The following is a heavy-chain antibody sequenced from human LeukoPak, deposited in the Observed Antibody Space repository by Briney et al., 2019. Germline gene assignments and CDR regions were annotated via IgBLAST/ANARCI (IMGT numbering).Heavy chain of an antibody. V-gene: IGHV4-39*01. J-gene: IGHJ6*02. D-gene: IGHD3-9*01. Sequence: SETLSLTCTVSGGSISGYYWSWIRQPPGKGLEWIGSIYYSGSTYYNPSLKSRVTISVDTSKNQFSLKLSSMTAADTAVYYCARPGYDILTASPNYYYGMDVWGQGTTVTVSS. CDR3: ARPGYDILTASPNYYYGMDV. CDR1: GGSISGYY. CDR2: IYYSGST.